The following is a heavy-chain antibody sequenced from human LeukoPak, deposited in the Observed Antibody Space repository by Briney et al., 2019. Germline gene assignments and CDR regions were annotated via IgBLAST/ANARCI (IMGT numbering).Heavy chain of an antibody. D-gene: IGHD2-2*01. CDR3: ARVRCSSTSCYRSYWFDP. Sequence: SETLSLTCAVYGGSFSGYYWSWIRQPPGKGLEWIGEINHSGSTNYNPSLKSRVTISVDTSKNQFSLKLSSVTAADTAVYYCARVRCSSTSCYRSYWFDPWGQGTLVIVSS. CDR2: INHSGST. V-gene: IGHV4-34*01. J-gene: IGHJ5*02. CDR1: GGSFSGYY.